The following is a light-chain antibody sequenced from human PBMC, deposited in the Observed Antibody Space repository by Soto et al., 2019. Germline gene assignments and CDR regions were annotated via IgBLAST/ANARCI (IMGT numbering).Light chain of an antibody. CDR2: GAS. Sequence: EIVLTQSPGTLSLSPGERATLSCRASQTIGGNSLAWYQQKPGQAPRLVIYGASTKATGIPARFSGSGSGTEFTLAISSLQSEDFAVYYCQQYNSWPPTFGGGTKAEFK. J-gene: IGKJ4*01. CDR1: QTIGGN. CDR3: QQYNSWPPT. V-gene: IGKV3-15*01.